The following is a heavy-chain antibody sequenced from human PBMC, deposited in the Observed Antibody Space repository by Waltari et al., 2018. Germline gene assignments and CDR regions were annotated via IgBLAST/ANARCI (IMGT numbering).Heavy chain of an antibody. V-gene: IGHV3-30*04. CDR2: ISYAGNTK. Sequence: LVESGGGVGQPGKSLRVSCAASGFTFSHYAMHWVRQAPGMGLGWGAAISYAGNTKDYADYVKGRFTISRDNSKTTLYLQMTSLSADDTAFYFCARGQYSGWYADYFDVWGQGTLVTISS. J-gene: IGHJ4*02. CDR3: ARGQYSGWYADYFDV. CDR1: GFTFSHYA. D-gene: IGHD6-19*01.